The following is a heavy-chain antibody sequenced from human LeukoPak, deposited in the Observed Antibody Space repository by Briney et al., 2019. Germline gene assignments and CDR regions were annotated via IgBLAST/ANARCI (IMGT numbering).Heavy chain of an antibody. J-gene: IGHJ3*02. D-gene: IGHD3-9*01. CDR2: ILYDGSKK. V-gene: IGHV3-30*18. Sequence: PGGSLRLSCAASGFTFSRYGMHWVRQAPGKGLQWVAAILYDGSKKYYADSVKGRFSVYRDNSNYTLYLQMNSLKTEDTAVYSCANFDGDSQAFHIWGQGTMVTVSS. CDR3: ANFDGDSQAFHI. CDR1: GFTFSRYG.